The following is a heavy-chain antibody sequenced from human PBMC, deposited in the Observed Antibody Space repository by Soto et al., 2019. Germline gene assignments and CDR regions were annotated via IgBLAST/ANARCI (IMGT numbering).Heavy chain of an antibody. V-gene: IGHV3-23*01. CDR3: AKDLYCSGGSCYSTAYAFDI. Sequence: EVQLLESGGGLVQPGGSLRLSCAASGFTFSSYAMSWVRQAPGKGLEWVSAISGSGGSTYYADSVKGRFTISGDNSKNTLYLQMNSLRAEDTAVYYCAKDLYCSGGSCYSTAYAFDIWGQGTMVTVSS. J-gene: IGHJ3*02. CDR2: ISGSGGST. CDR1: GFTFSSYA. D-gene: IGHD2-15*01.